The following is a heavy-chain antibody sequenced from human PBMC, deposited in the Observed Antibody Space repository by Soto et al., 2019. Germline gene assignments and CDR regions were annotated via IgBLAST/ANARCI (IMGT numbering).Heavy chain of an antibody. Sequence: VASVKVSCKASGYTFTSYYMHWVRQAPGQGLEWMGIINPSGGSTSCAQKFQGRVTMTRDTSTSTVYMELSSLRSEDTAVYYCARDITIFGVVLYYYYGMDVWGQGTTVTVSS. CDR1: GYTFTSYY. V-gene: IGHV1-46*01. CDR2: INPSGGST. CDR3: ARDITIFGVVLYYYYGMDV. J-gene: IGHJ6*02. D-gene: IGHD3-3*01.